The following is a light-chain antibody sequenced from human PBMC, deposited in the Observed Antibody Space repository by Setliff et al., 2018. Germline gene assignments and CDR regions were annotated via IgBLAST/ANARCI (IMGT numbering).Light chain of an antibody. CDR2: EVS. CDR1: SSDVGGYNY. J-gene: IGLJ1*01. CDR3: SSYAGSLYV. Sequence: QSVLTQPPSASGSPGQSVTISCTGTSSDVGGYNYVSWYQQHPGKAPKLMIYEVSKRPSGVPDRFSGSKSGNTASLTVSGLQAEDEADYHCSSYAGSLYVFGTGTRSPS. V-gene: IGLV2-8*01.